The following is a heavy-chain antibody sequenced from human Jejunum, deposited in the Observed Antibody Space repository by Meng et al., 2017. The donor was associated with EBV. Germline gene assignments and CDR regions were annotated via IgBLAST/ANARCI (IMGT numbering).Heavy chain of an antibody. D-gene: IGHD2-21*02. Sequence: VPRKEWGAGLLKPSEPLSLTFAVYGGSFSGYYWSWIRQSPGKGLEWIGEINHSGSTNYNPSLKSRVTILVDTSKNQFPLKVNSVTAADTAVYYCARRVDLGVTAHFDYWGQGTLVTVSS. V-gene: IGHV4-34*01. CDR1: GGSFSGYY. J-gene: IGHJ4*02. CDR3: ARRVDLGVTAHFDY. CDR2: INHSGST.